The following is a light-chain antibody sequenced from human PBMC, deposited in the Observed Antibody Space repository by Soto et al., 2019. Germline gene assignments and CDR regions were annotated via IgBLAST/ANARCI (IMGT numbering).Light chain of an antibody. CDR2: AAS. Sequence: DIQMTQSPSSVSAFVGDRVAITCRASHDIARWLAWYQQQPGKAPRLLIYAASSLQSGVPTRFSGSDSGTDFTLTITNLQPEDSAVYYCQQVKGFPLTFGGGTKVDIK. V-gene: IGKV1-12*01. CDR3: QQVKGFPLT. CDR1: HDIARW. J-gene: IGKJ4*01.